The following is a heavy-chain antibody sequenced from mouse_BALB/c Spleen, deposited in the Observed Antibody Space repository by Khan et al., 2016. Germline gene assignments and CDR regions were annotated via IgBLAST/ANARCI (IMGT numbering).Heavy chain of an antibody. V-gene: IGHV14-3*02. D-gene: IGHD2-4*01. J-gene: IGHJ3*01. CDR1: GFNIKDTY. CDR2: IDPANGNT. CDR3: ARSPYDYDVGFAY. Sequence: VRLQQSGAELVKSGASVKLSCTASGFNIKDTYMHWVKQRPEQGLEWIGRIDPANGNTKYAPKFQGKATITADTSSNTAYLQLSSLTSEDTAVYYCARSPYDYDVGFAYWGQGTLVTVSA.